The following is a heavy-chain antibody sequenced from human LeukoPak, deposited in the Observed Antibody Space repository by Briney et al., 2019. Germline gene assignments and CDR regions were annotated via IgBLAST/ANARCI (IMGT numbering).Heavy chain of an antibody. J-gene: IGHJ6*02. CDR2: IHYRGTT. D-gene: IGHD3-16*01. V-gene: IGHV4-59*08. Sequence: SETLSLTCTLSDGSITKYYWSWIRQPPGKGLEWIGYIHYRGTTNYYLSLTRQVTISADTSKIQISLKLDSVTDSDTAVYYCARLYYYFYGTGVWGPGTTVTV. CDR1: DGSITKYY. CDR3: ARLYYYFYGTGV.